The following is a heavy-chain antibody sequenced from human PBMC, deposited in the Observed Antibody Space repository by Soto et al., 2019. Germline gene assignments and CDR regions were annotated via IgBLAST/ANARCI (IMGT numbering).Heavy chain of an antibody. CDR3: AIQPLGHASCGSPFDY. CDR1: GYTFTDYY. CDR2: INPNSGGT. V-gene: IGHV1-2*04. J-gene: IGHJ4*02. D-gene: IGHD3-22*01. Sequence: ASVKVSCKASGYTFTDYYMHWVRQAPGQGLAWMGWINPNSGGTNYAQKFQGWVTMTRDTSISTAYMELSRLTSDDTAVYYCAIQPLGHASCGSPFDYWGQGTPVTVSS.